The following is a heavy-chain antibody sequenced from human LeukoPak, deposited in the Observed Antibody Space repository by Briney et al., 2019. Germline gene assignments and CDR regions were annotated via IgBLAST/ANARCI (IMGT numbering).Heavy chain of an antibody. Sequence: SVKVSCKASGGTFSSYAISWVRQAPGQGLEWMGGIIPIFSTANYAQKFQGRVTITADKSTSTAYMELSSLRSEDTAVYYCARDAYGSGSYGGLYGMDVWGKGTTVTVSS. J-gene: IGHJ6*04. CDR2: IIPIFSTA. CDR1: GGTFSSYA. CDR3: ARDAYGSGSYGGLYGMDV. D-gene: IGHD3-10*01. V-gene: IGHV1-69*06.